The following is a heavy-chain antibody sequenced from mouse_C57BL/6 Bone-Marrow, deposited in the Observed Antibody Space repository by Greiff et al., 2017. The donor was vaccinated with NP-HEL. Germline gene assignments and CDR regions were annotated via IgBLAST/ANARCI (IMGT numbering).Heavy chain of an antibody. Sequence: QVTLKESGPGILQPSQTLSLTCSFSGFSLSTSNMGIGWIRQPSGKGLAWLAHIWWNDDKYYNPSLKSRLTISKDTSNNHVFLKITSVDTAETATYYCAQMRNRTVRGAMDYWGQGTSVTVSS. V-gene: IGHV8-5*01. CDR1: GFSLSTSNMG. J-gene: IGHJ4*01. CDR3: AQMRNRTVRGAMDY. CDR2: IWWNDDK. D-gene: IGHD1-1*01.